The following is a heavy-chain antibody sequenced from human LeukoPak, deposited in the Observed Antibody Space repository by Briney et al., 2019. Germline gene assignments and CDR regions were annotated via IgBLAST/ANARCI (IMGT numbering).Heavy chain of an antibody. Sequence: GGSLRLSCAASGFTFSSYSMNWVRQAPGKGLEWVSYISSSSSTIYYADSVKGRFTISRDNAKNSLYLQMNSQRAEDTAVYYCARDQRYSSSSEYYYYYYYMDVWGKGTTVTVSS. J-gene: IGHJ6*03. CDR1: GFTFSSYS. V-gene: IGHV3-48*04. CDR3: ARDQRYSSSSEYYYYYYYMDV. CDR2: ISSSSSTI. D-gene: IGHD6-6*01.